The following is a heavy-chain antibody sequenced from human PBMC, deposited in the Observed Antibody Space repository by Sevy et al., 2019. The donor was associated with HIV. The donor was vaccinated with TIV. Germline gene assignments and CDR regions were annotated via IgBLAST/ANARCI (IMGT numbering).Heavy chain of an antibody. CDR3: ARDLPPSATIVPHFDC. D-gene: IGHD1-26*01. V-gene: IGHV3-48*03. CDR2: ISNSGTAM. CDR1: GFTFSSYE. J-gene: IGHJ4*02. Sequence: GGSLRLSCAASGFTFSSYEMNWVRQAPGKGLEWVSYISNSGTAMYYSDSVRGRFTISRDNARRSLYLQMNSLRAEDTAVYYCARDLPPSATIVPHFDCWGQGALVTVSS.